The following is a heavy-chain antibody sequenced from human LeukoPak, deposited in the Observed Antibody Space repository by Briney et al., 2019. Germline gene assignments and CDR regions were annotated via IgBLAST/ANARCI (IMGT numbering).Heavy chain of an antibody. D-gene: IGHD6-13*01. CDR3: ARHGTLS. Sequence: GDSPKISCKGSGYIFTSFWISWVRQMPGKGLEWMGRIDPSDSQTYYSPSFKGHVTISVDKSINTAYLQWSSLKASDTAMYYCARHGTLSWGQGTLVTVSS. CDR2: IDPSDSQT. J-gene: IGHJ1*01. V-gene: IGHV5-10-1*01. CDR1: GYIFTSFW.